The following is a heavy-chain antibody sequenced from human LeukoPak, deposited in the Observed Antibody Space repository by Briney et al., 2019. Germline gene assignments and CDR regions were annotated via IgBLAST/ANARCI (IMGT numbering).Heavy chain of an antibody. V-gene: IGHV3-30*18. Sequence: GGSLRLSCAAPGFTFSSYGMHWVRQAPGKGLEWVAVISYDGSNKYYADSVKGRFTISRDNSKNTLYLQMNSLRAEDTAVYYCAKDFGSGITMVRGVPFYGMDVWGKGTTVTVSS. CDR3: AKDFGSGITMVRGVPFYGMDV. CDR2: ISYDGSNK. J-gene: IGHJ6*04. D-gene: IGHD3-10*01. CDR1: GFTFSSYG.